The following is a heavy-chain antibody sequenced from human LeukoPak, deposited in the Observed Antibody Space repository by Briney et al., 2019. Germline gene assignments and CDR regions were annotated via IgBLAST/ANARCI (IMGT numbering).Heavy chain of an antibody. V-gene: IGHV3-21*04. Sequence: GGSLRLSCAASGFTFSRYSMNWVRQAPGKGLEWVSSISISSNYIYYTDSVKGRFTISRDNAKNSLYLQMNSLRAEDTAVYYCARRSGIAVAGAFDYWGQGTLVTVSS. D-gene: IGHD6-19*01. CDR1: GFTFSRYS. J-gene: IGHJ4*02. CDR2: ISISSNYI. CDR3: ARRSGIAVAGAFDY.